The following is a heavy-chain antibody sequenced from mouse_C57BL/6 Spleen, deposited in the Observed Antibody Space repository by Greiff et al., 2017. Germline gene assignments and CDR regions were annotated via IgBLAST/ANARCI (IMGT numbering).Heavy chain of an antibody. J-gene: IGHJ2*01. CDR1: GYTFTDYY. CDR3: SRRNYGSSYYFDY. V-gene: IGHV1-19*01. CDR2: INPYNCGT. D-gene: IGHD1-1*01. Sequence: VQLQQSGPVLVKPGASVTMSCTASGYTFTDYYMNWVKQSHGKSLEWIGVINPYNCGTSYNQKFKGKATLTVDKSSSTAYIELNSLTSEDSAVYYCSRRNYGSSYYFDYWGQGTTRTVSS.